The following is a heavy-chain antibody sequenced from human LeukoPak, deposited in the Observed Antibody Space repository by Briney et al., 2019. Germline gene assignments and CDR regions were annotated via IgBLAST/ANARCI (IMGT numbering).Heavy chain of an antibody. Sequence: SETLSLTCTVSGYSISSGYYWGWIRQPPGKGLEWIGSIYHSGSTYYNPSLKSRVTISVDTSKNQFSLKLSSVTAADTAVYYCARDSAWIQLWSYYYYYMDVWGKGTTVTVSS. CDR1: GYSISSGYY. CDR3: ARDSAWIQLWSYYYYYMDV. J-gene: IGHJ6*03. V-gene: IGHV4-38-2*02. CDR2: IYHSGST. D-gene: IGHD5-18*01.